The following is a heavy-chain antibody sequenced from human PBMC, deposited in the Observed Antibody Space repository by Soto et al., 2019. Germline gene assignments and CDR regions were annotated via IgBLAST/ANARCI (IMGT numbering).Heavy chain of an antibody. CDR3: AKTESFNGYYNAFDY. CDR1: GFSFGGYA. Sequence: EVQLSQSGGGLVQPGGSLRLSCAASGFSFGGYAVTWVRQAPGRGLEWVSAISGGGGSTYFAASVKGRFTISRDNSLNTVHLRMSSLRAADTAIYYCAKTESFNGYYNAFDYWGRGAQVTVSS. V-gene: IGHV3-23*01. D-gene: IGHD3-9*01. J-gene: IGHJ4*02. CDR2: ISGGGGST.